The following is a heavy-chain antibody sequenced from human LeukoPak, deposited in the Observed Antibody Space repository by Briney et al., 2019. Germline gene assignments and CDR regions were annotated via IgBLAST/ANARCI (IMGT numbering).Heavy chain of an antibody. D-gene: IGHD3-10*01. CDR3: AKDYGSGSYYFDY. V-gene: IGHV3-23*01. Sequence: GGSLRLSCAVSGFSVSSYGMSWVRQAPGKGLEWVSAITVSGDTTYYADSVKGRFTISRDNSKNTLYLQMNSLRAEDTAVYYCAKDYGSGSYYFDYWGQGTLVTVSS. CDR2: ITVSGDTT. CDR1: GFSVSSYG. J-gene: IGHJ4*02.